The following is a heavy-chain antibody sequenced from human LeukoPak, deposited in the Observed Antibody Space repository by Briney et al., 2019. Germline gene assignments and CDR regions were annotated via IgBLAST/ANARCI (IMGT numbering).Heavy chain of an antibody. CDR2: INSDGGGA. J-gene: IGHJ5*02. CDR1: GITFGNNW. Sequence: GGSLRLSCAASGITFGNNWMHWVRQGPGKGLVWISRINSDGGGAIYADSVEGRFTVSRDNAKNTLYLQMNSLRAEDTAVYYCARDVPHNWFDTWGQGTLVTVSS. CDR3: ARDVPHNWFDT. V-gene: IGHV3-74*01.